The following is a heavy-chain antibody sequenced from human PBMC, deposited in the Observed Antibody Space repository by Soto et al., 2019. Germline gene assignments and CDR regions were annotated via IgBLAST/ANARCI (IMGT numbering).Heavy chain of an antibody. CDR1: GYSMDSFY. V-gene: IGHV4-59*01. J-gene: IGHJ4*01. CDR3: ARDATLRH. Sequence: SATLSLTCTVSGYSMDSFYWNWIRQPPGKGLEWIGNIYYTGSTNYNPSLKSRVSISIDTSKNQFSLQVSSVTAADTAIYYCARDATLRHWGHGTLVTVSS. CDR2: IYYTGST. D-gene: IGHD2-15*01.